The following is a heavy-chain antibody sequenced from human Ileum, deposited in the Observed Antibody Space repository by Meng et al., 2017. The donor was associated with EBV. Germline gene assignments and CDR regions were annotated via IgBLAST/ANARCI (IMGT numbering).Heavy chain of an antibody. CDR2: TSHSGST. V-gene: IGHV4-4*02. J-gene: IGHJ4*02. Sequence: HVQLQAPGPGLVKPSEPLSLTCAVSGGSISRSDWWSWVRQPPGKGLEWIGETSHSGSTNYSPSLKSRVTISLDKSKNQLSLKLNSVTAADTAVYYCASSDYYRSDYWGQGTLVTVSS. CDR3: ASSDYYRSDY. D-gene: IGHD3-22*01. CDR1: GGSISRSDW.